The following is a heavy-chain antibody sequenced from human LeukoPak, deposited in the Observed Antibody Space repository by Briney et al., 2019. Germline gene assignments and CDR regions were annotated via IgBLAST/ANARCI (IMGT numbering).Heavy chain of an antibody. D-gene: IGHD3-10*01. V-gene: IGHV4-38-2*02. CDR3: ARDLIPYGSGSYYGGLFDY. CDR2: IYHSGST. Sequence: SETLSLTCAVSGYSISSGYYWGWIRQPPGKGLEWIGSIYHSGSTYYNPSLKSRVTISVDTSKNQFSLKLGSVIAADTAEYYCARDLIPYGSGSYYGGLFDYWGQGTLVTVSS. J-gene: IGHJ4*02. CDR1: GYSISSGYY.